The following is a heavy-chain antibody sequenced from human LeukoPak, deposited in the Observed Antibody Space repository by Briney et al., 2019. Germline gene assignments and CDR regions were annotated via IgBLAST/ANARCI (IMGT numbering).Heavy chain of an antibody. Sequence: GASVKVSCKASGYTFTSYAMNWVRQAPGQGLEWMGWNNTNTGNPTYAQGFTGRFVFSLDTSVSTAYLQISSLKAEDTAVYYCARRGERGIVVVNFDYWGQGTLATVSS. CDR3: ARRGERGIVVVNFDY. CDR2: NNTNTGNP. D-gene: IGHD3-22*01. V-gene: IGHV7-4-1*02. CDR1: GYTFTSYA. J-gene: IGHJ4*02.